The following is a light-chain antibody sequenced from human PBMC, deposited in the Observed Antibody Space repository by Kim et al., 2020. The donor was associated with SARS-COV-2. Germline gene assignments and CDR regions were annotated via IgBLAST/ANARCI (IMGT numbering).Light chain of an antibody. CDR2: EVS. CDR3: SSYAGSAYV. V-gene: IGLV2-8*01. J-gene: IGLJ1*01. CDR1: SSDVGGYNY. Sequence: QSALTQPPSASGSPGQSVTISCTGTSSDVGGYNYVSWYQQHPGKAPKLMIYEVSKRPSGVPDRFSGSKSGNTASLTVSVLQAEDEADYYCSSYAGSAYVFGTGTKVTVL.